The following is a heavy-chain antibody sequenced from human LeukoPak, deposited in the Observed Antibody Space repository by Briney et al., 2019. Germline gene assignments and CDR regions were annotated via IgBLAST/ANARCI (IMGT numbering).Heavy chain of an antibody. J-gene: IGHJ4*02. V-gene: IGHV4-39*01. Sequence: PSETLSLTCTVSGGTVTTSSYYWGWIRQPPGKGLEWIGSMSYSGTTNYNPSLKSRVTTSVDTSKNQFSLRLSSVTATDTAVYYCARGAHYFDYWGQGTLVTVSS. CDR2: MSYSGTT. CDR3: ARGAHYFDY. CDR1: GGTVTTSSYY. D-gene: IGHD4/OR15-4a*01.